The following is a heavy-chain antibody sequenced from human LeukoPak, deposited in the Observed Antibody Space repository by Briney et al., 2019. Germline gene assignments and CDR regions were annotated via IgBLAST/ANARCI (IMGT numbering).Heavy chain of an antibody. J-gene: IGHJ4*02. CDR1: GYSISSGYY. V-gene: IGHV4-38-2*01. CDR3: ARNSSSWYFDY. D-gene: IGHD6-13*01. Sequence: SETLSLTCAVSGYSISSGYYWGWIRQPPGEGLDWIGSIYHSGSTHYNPSLKSRVTISVDTSKKQFSLKLSSVTAADTAVYYCARNSSSWYFDYWGQGTLVTVSS. CDR2: IYHSGST.